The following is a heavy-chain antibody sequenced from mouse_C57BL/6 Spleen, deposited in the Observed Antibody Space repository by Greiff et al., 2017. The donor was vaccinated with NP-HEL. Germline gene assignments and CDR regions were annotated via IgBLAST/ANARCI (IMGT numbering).Heavy chain of an antibody. CDR3: ARDLYYYGSSWYFDV. J-gene: IGHJ1*03. CDR1: GFTFSDYY. D-gene: IGHD1-1*01. CDR2: INYDGSST. Sequence: EVQVVESEGGLVQPGSSMKLSCTASGFTFSDYYMAWVRQVPEKGLEWVANINYDGSSTYYLDSLKSRFIISRDNAKNILYLQMSSLKSEDTATYYCARDLYYYGSSWYFDVWGTGTTVTVSS. V-gene: IGHV5-16*01.